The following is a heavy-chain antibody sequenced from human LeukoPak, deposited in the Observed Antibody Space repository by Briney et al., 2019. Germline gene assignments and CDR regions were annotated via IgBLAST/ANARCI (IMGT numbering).Heavy chain of an antibody. CDR1: GFTLSSYA. Sequence: PGRSLRLSCAASGFTLSSYAMHWVRQAPGKGLEWVAVISYDGSNKYYADSVKGRFTISRDDSKNTLFLQMNSLRAEDTAVYYCARAREGIDYWGQGTLVAVSS. CDR2: ISYDGSNK. D-gene: IGHD1-26*01. CDR3: ARAREGIDY. V-gene: IGHV3-30-3*01. J-gene: IGHJ4*02.